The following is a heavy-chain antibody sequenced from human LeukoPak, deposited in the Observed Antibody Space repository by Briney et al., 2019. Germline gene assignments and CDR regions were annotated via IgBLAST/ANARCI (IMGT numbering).Heavy chain of an antibody. CDR2: IYYSGST. V-gene: IGHV4-59*01. J-gene: IGHJ4*02. D-gene: IGHD3-3*01. CDR1: GGSFSSYY. Sequence: PSETLSLTCAVYGGSFSSYYWSWIRQPPGKGLEWIGYIYYSGSTNYNPSLKSRVTISVDTSKNQFSLKLSSVTAADTAVYYCAAITIFGVVPTRSFDYWGQGTLVTVSS. CDR3: AAITIFGVVPTRSFDY.